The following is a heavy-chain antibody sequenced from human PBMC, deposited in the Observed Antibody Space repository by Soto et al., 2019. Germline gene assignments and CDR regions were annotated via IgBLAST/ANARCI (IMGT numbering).Heavy chain of an antibody. V-gene: IGHV3-33*01. Sequence: QVQVVESGGGVVQPGKSLRLSCAASGFTFSLYGMHWVRQAPGKGLEWVAVIWYDGSKKHYADSVKGRFAISRDNSNNTLYLQMNSLRTEDTAVYYCARGGNPLTATYLPDFWGQGTLVTVSS. CDR2: IWYDGSKK. J-gene: IGHJ4*02. CDR1: GFTFSLYG. CDR3: ARGGNPLTATYLPDF. D-gene: IGHD2-21*02.